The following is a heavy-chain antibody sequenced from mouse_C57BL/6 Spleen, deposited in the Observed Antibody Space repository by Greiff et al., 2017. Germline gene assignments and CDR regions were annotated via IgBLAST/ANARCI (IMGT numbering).Heavy chain of an antibody. J-gene: IGHJ3*01. CDR1: GFTFTSYC. V-gene: IGHV5-6*01. Sequence: EVQLVESGGDLVKPGASLKLSCAASGFTFTSYCMSWVRQTPDQRLEWVATISRGGSCTYYPDSVKGRFTISRDNAKNTLYLKMSRLKSEDTAMYYCARHEDYDYDDGAWFAYWGQGTLVTVSA. CDR2: ISRGGSCT. CDR3: ARHEDYDYDDGAWFAY. D-gene: IGHD2-4*01.